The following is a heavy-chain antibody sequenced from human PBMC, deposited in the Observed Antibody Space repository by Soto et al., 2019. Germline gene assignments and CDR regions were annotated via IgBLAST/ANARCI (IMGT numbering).Heavy chain of an antibody. J-gene: IGHJ6*02. CDR1: GYSFSKYW. CDR3: ARMGFSGGGYLSYYYYGMDV. D-gene: IGHD2-15*01. Sequence: EVHLVQSGAEVKESGESLKISCKGSGYSFSKYWIGWVRQMPGKGLEWMAIIYPDDSATIYSPSFQGQVTISADKSISTAYLQWSSLKASDTAMYYCARMGFSGGGYLSYYYYGMDVWGQGTTVTVSS. V-gene: IGHV5-51*03. CDR2: IYPDDSAT.